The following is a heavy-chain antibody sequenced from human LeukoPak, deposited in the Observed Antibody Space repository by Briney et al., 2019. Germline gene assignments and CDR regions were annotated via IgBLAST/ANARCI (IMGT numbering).Heavy chain of an antibody. J-gene: IGHJ5*02. V-gene: IGHV3-30*18. CDR2: ISYDGSNK. CDR1: GFTFSSYG. Sequence: PGRSLRLSCAASGFTFSSYGMHWVRQAPGKGLEWVAVISYDGSNKYYADSVKGRFTISRDNSKNTLYLQMNSLRAEDTAVYYCAKEGSEQWLAEGNNWFDPWGQGTLVTVSS. D-gene: IGHD6-19*01. CDR3: AKEGSEQWLAEGNNWFDP.